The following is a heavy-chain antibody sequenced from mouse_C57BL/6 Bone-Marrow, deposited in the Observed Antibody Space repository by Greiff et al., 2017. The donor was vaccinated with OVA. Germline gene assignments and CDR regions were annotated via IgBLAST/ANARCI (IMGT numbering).Heavy chain of an antibody. CDR1: GYTFTDYN. V-gene: IGHV1-18*01. CDR3: AAYYYGSNFQYYFDY. D-gene: IGHD1-1*01. CDR2: INPNNGGT. Sequence: EVQLQQSGPELVKPGASVKIPCKASGYTFTDYNMDWVKQSHGKSLEWIGDINPNNGGTIYNQKFKGKATLTVDKSSSTAYMELRSLTSEDTAVYYCAAYYYGSNFQYYFDYGGQGTTLTVSS. J-gene: IGHJ2*01.